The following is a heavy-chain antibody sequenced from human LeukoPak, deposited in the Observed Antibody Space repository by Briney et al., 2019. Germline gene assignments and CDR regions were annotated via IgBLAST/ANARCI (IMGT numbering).Heavy chain of an antibody. J-gene: IGHJ6*03. V-gene: IGHV4-61*02. CDR1: GGSINSGSYY. CDR2: IYTSGST. CDR3: ATGDYFYYYYYYMDV. D-gene: IGHD2/OR15-2a*01. Sequence: SETLSLTCTVSGGSINSGSYYWSWIRQPAGKGLEWIGRIYTSGSTNYNPSLKSRVTISMDTSENQFSLELTSVTAADTAVYYCATGDYFYYYYYYMDVWGKGTTVTVSS.